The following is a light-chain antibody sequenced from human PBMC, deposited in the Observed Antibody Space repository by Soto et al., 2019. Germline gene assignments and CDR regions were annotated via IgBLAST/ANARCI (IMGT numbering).Light chain of an antibody. CDR2: AAS. CDR1: QDISSH. CDR3: QQFNSYPIT. Sequence: EIPLTQSSSFVSASVGDRVTITCWASQDISSHLAWYQQKPGKVPRLLISAASTLQSGVPSRFSGSGAGTEFSLTISGLQPEDFATYYCQQFNSYPITFGQGTRLEIK. J-gene: IGKJ5*01. V-gene: IGKV1-9*01.